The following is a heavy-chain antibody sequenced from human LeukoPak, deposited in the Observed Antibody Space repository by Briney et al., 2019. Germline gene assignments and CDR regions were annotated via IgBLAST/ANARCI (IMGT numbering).Heavy chain of an antibody. D-gene: IGHD3-3*01. V-gene: IGHV3-23*01. Sequence: GGSLRLSCAASRFTFSSYAMSWVRQAPGKGLEWVSAISGSGGTTYNADSVKGRFTISRDNSKNTLYLQLNSLRAEDTAVYYCAKDPPYDFWSGAFDIWGQGTMVTVSS. CDR3: AKDPPYDFWSGAFDI. CDR2: ISGSGGTT. J-gene: IGHJ3*02. CDR1: RFTFSSYA.